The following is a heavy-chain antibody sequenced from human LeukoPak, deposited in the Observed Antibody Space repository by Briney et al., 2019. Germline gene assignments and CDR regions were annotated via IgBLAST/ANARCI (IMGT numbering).Heavy chain of an antibody. V-gene: IGHV1-69*05. D-gene: IGHD1-20*01. CDR3: ARDESSTGITGTFDP. Sequence: GASVKVSCKAPGGTFSSYAISWVRQAPGQGLEWMGGIIPIFGTANYAQKFQGRVTITTDESTSTAYMELSSLRSEDTAVYYCARDESSTGITGTFDPWGQGTLVTVSS. CDR2: IIPIFGTA. CDR1: GGTFSSYA. J-gene: IGHJ5*02.